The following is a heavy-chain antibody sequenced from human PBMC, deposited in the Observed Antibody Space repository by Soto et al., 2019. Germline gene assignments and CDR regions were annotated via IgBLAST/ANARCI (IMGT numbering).Heavy chain of an antibody. Sequence: SETLSLTCTVSGGSISSGGYYWSWIRQHPGKGLEWIGYIYYSGSTYYNPSLKSRVTISVDTSKNQFSLKLSSVTAADTAVYYCAREVHGSSGHFDYWGQGTLVPVSS. J-gene: IGHJ4*02. CDR1: GGSISSGGYY. CDR2: IYYSGST. V-gene: IGHV4-31*03. CDR3: AREVHGSSGHFDY. D-gene: IGHD1-26*01.